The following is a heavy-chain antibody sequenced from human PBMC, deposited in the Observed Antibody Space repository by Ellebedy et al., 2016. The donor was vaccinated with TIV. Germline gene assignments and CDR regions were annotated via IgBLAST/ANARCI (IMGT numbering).Heavy chain of an antibody. V-gene: IGHV3-15*01. Sequence: GESLKISXAASGFTFSNAWMSWVRQAPGKGLEWVGRIKSKTDGGTTDYAAPVKGRFTISRDDSKNTLYLQMNSLRAEDTAVYYCAKSWRAVAGTIDYWGQGTLVTVSS. CDR2: IKSKTDGGTT. CDR1: GFTFSNAW. D-gene: IGHD6-19*01. CDR3: AKSWRAVAGTIDY. J-gene: IGHJ4*02.